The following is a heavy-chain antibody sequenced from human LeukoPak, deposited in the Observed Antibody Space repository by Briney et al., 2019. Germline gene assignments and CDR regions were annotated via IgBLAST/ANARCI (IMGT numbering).Heavy chain of an antibody. CDR3: ARRPTGGAYRKYYYYYMDV. CDR2: INHSGST. Sequence: PSETLSLTCAVYGGSFSGYYWSWIRQPPGKGLEWIGEINHSGSTNYNPSLKSRVTISVDTSKNQFPLKLSSVTAADTAVYYCARRPTGGAYRKYYYYYMDVWGKGTTVTVSS. D-gene: IGHD2-8*02. J-gene: IGHJ6*03. V-gene: IGHV4-34*01. CDR1: GGSFSGYY.